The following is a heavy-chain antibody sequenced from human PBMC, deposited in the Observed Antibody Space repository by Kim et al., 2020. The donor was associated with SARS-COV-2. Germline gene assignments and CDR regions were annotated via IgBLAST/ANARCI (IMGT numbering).Heavy chain of an antibody. D-gene: IGHD6-19*01. CDR3: RAVAAREDAFDI. V-gene: IGHV4-59*08. CDR1: GGSISSYY. J-gene: IGHJ3*02. Sequence: SETLSLTCTVSGGSISSYYWSWIRQPPGKGLEWIGYIYYSGSTNYNPSLKSRVTISVDTSKNQFSLKLSSVTAADTAVYYCRAVAAREDAFDIWDQGTMVTVSS. CDR2: IYYSGST.